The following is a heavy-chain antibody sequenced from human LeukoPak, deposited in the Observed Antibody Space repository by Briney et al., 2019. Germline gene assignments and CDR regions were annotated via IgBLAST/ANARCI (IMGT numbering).Heavy chain of an antibody. CDR2: IKPDGSEK. J-gene: IGHJ4*02. D-gene: IGHD5-18*01. CDR1: GFTFSSYW. V-gene: IGHV3-7*01. Sequence: GGSLRLSCAASGFTFSSYWMSWVRQAPGKGLEWVASIKPDGSEKYYVDSVKGRFTISRDSAKNSLYLQMNSLRAEDTAVYYCAKERDTAMVTIDYWGQGTLVTVSS. CDR3: AKERDTAMVTIDY.